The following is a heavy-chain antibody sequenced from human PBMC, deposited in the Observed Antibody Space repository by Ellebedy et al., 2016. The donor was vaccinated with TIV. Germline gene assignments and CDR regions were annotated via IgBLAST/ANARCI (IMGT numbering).Heavy chain of an antibody. CDR2: TYYRSKWYY. D-gene: IGHD3-3*01. Sequence: SQTLSLTXAISGDSVSRNSVAWNWIRQSPSRGLEWLGRTYYRSKWYYDYAVSVKSRITVNLDTSKNQFSLRLSSVTAADTAVYYCARGVDDFWSGYYSSSVVDYWGQGTLVTVSS. V-gene: IGHV6-1*01. CDR1: GDSVSRNSVA. J-gene: IGHJ4*02. CDR3: ARGVDDFWSGYYSSSVVDY.